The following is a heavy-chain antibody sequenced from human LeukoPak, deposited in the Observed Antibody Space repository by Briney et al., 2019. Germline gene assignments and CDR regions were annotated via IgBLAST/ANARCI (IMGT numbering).Heavy chain of an antibody. J-gene: IGHJ5*02. D-gene: IGHD2-2*01. CDR2: ISSSSSYI. CDR1: GLTFSSYS. Sequence: GGSLRLSCAASGLTFSSYSMNWVRQAPGKGLEWVSSISSSSSYIYYADSVKGRFTISRDNAKNSLYLQMNSLRAEDTAVYYCARVVRPAASLGWFDPWGQGTLVTVSS. V-gene: IGHV3-21*01. CDR3: ARVVRPAASLGWFDP.